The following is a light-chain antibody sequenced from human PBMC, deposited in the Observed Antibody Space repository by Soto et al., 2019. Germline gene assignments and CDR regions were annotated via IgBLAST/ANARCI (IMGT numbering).Light chain of an antibody. CDR1: SSDVGGYNY. Sequence: QSALTQPASVSGSPGQSISISCTGTSSDVGGYNYVSWYQQHPGKAPKLMIYEVNNRPSGASNRFSGSKSGNTASLTISGLQAEDEADYYCSSYTSSSTLGVFGTGTKVTVL. CDR2: EVN. V-gene: IGLV2-14*01. J-gene: IGLJ1*01. CDR3: SSYTSSSTLGV.